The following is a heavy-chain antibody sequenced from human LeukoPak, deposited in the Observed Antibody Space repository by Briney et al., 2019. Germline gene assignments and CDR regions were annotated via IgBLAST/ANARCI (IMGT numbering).Heavy chain of an antibody. V-gene: IGHV1-2*02. Sequence: ASVKVSCKASGYTFTGYDIHWGRQAPGQGLEWMGWINPNSGGTNYAQKFQGRVTMTRDTSISTAYMELSRLRSDDTAVYYCARDIGIDSSGWYGSGYWGQGTLVTVSS. CDR1: GYTFTGYD. CDR3: ARDIGIDSSGWYGSGY. J-gene: IGHJ4*02. CDR2: INPNSGGT. D-gene: IGHD6-19*01.